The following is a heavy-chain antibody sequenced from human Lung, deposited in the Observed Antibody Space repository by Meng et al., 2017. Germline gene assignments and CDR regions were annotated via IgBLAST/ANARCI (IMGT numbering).Heavy chain of an antibody. J-gene: IGHJ4*02. CDR3: ARGPTTMAHDFDY. CDR2: INHSGST. Sequence: VQLEEWGGGLVAAAEALARACGVSVGAFSDYYWSWIRQPPGKGLEWIGEINHSGSTNYNPSLESRATISVDTSQNNLSLKLSSVTAADSAVYYCARGPTTMAHDFDYWGQGTLVTVSS. CDR1: VGAFSDYY. D-gene: IGHD4-11*01. V-gene: IGHV4-34*01.